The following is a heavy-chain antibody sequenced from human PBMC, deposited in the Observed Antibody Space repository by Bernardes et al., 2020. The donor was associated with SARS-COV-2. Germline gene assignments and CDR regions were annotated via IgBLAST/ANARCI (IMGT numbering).Heavy chain of an antibody. CDR1: GFTFSSYA. V-gene: IGHV3-30-3*01. CDR2: ISNDGSIK. D-gene: IGHD1-7*01. Sequence: GGSLRLSCTASGFTFSSYAMHWVRQDPGTGPAWVAVISNDGSIKYYTDSVKGRFTISRDNSKNTLYLLMNSLRTDDTAVYYCTRGLELELITWFDYWGQGTLVTVSS. CDR3: TRGLELELITWFDY. J-gene: IGHJ4*02.